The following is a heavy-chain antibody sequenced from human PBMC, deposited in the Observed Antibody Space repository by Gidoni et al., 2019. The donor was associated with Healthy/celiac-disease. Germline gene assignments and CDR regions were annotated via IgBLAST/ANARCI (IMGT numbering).Heavy chain of an antibody. D-gene: IGHD3-22*01. CDR1: GFTFSSSA. J-gene: IGHJ4*02. CDR3: AKDPKGGYYDSSGYLWDY. Sequence: EVQLLESGGGLVQPGGSLRISCAASGFTFSSSAMSWVRQAPGKGLEWVSAISGSGGSTYYADSVKGRFTISRDNSKNTLHLQMNSLRAEDTAVYYCAKDPKGGYYDSSGYLWDYWGQGTLVTVSS. CDR2: ISGSGGST. V-gene: IGHV3-23*01.